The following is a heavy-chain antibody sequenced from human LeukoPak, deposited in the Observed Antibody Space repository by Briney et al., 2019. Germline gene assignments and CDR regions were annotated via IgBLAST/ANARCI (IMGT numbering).Heavy chain of an antibody. V-gene: IGHV3-74*01. D-gene: IGHD3-10*01. CDR3: AKESYYGSGYGMDV. CDR2: INSDGTST. CDR1: GFTFSTCW. Sequence: PGGSLRLSCAASGFTFSTCWMHWVRQSPGKGLVWVSRINSDGTSTTYADSVKGRFTISRDNAKNTLYLQMNSLRAEDTAVYYCAKESYYGSGYGMDVWGQGTTVTVSS. J-gene: IGHJ6*02.